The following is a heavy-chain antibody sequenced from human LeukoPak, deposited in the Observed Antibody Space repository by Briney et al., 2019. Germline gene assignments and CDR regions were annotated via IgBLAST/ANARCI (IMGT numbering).Heavy chain of an antibody. D-gene: IGHD6-6*01. CDR1: GFTFSNYS. CDR3: ARDHPSIPPRFDY. V-gene: IGHV3-21*01. CDR2: ISSSSSYI. J-gene: IGHJ4*02. Sequence: PGGSLRLSCAASGFTFSNYSMNWVRQAPGKGLEWVSSISSSSSYIYYADSVKGRFTISRDNAKNSLYLQMNSLRAEDTAVYYCARDHPSIPPRFDYWGQGTLVTVSS.